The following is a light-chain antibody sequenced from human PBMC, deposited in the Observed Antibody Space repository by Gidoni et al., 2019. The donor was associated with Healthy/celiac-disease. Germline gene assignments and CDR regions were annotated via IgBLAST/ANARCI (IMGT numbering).Light chain of an antibody. CDR2: QAS. CDR3: QQYNRYSWT. J-gene: IGKJ1*01. V-gene: IGKV1-5*03. CDR1: QSMSIW. Sequence: DIQMTQSPTTLSASGGDRVTITCRASQSMSIWLAGYQQKPGKAPKLLIYQASSLESGVPSRFGGSGSGTAFTLTISSLQPDDFATSYCQQYNRYSWTFXQXTKVEIK.